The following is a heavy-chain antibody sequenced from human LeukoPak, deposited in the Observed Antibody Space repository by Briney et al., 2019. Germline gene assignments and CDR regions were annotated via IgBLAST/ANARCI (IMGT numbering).Heavy chain of an antibody. Sequence: GASVKVSCKASGGTFSSYAISWVRQAPGQGLEWMGGIIPIFGTANYAQKFQGRVTITADKSTSTAYMELSSLRSEDTAVYYCARDSAGYYHDVDYWGQGTLVTVSS. CDR3: ARDSAGYYHDVDY. V-gene: IGHV1-69*06. CDR1: GGTFSSYA. J-gene: IGHJ4*02. D-gene: IGHD3-9*01. CDR2: IIPIFGTA.